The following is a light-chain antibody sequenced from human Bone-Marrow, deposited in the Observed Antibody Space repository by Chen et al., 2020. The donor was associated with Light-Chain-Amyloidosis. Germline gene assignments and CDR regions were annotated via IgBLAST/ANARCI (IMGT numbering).Light chain of an antibody. CDR1: SSDVGGYNY. V-gene: IGLV2-8*01. CDR2: QVS. J-gene: IGLJ3*02. CDR3: SAYAGSNPLV. Sequence: QSALTQPPSASGSPGQSVTISCTGTSSDVGGYNYVSWYQQHPGKAPTRMMSQVSKRPSGVPDRFSGYKSGNRASLPVSGLQAEDEADSYCSAYAGSNPLVFGGGTKLTVL.